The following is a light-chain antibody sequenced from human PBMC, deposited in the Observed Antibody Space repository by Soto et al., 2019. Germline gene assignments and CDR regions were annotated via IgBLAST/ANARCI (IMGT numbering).Light chain of an antibody. V-gene: IGLV2-11*01. Sequence: QSALTQPASVSGSPGQSITISCTGTSSDVGGYYFVSWYQQHPGKAPKLMIYDVTKRPSGVPDRFSGSKSGNTASLTISGLQAEDEAEYYCCSYAGSFNYVFGTGTKVTVL. CDR1: SSDVGGYYF. J-gene: IGLJ1*01. CDR3: CSYAGSFNYV. CDR2: DVT.